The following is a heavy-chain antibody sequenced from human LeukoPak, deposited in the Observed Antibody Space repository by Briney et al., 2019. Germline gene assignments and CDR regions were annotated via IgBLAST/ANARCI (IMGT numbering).Heavy chain of an antibody. CDR3: TIQVGATTFDY. CDR1: GFTFSNAW. J-gene: IGHJ4*02. CDR2: IKSKTDGGTT. V-gene: IGHV3-15*01. D-gene: IGHD1-26*01. Sequence: GSLRLSCAASGFTFSNAWMSWVRQAPGKGLEWVGRIKSKTDGGTTDCAAPVKGRFTISRDDSKNTLYLQMNSLKTEDTAVYYCTIQVGATTFDYWGQGTLVTVSS.